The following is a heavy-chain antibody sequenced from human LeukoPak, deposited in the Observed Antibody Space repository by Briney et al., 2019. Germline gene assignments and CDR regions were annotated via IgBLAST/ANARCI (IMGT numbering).Heavy chain of an antibody. CDR1: GFTCDDYA. CDR2: ISWNSGSI. Sequence: GGSLRLSCAASGFTCDDYAMHWVRQAPGKGLEWVSGISWNSGSIGYADSVKGRFTISRDNAKNSLYLQMNSLRAEDMALYYCAKDMSRGGFDYWGQGTLVTVSS. CDR3: AKDMSRGGFDY. J-gene: IGHJ4*02. D-gene: IGHD3-16*01. V-gene: IGHV3-9*03.